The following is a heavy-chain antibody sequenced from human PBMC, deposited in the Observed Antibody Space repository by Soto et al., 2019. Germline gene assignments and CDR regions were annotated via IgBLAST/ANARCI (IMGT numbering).Heavy chain of an antibody. CDR1: GFSLSTSGVG. CDR2: IYWDDDK. CDR3: AHRRLDSGYDSGFDP. D-gene: IGHD5-12*01. V-gene: IGHV2-5*02. Sequence: QITLKESGPTLVKPTQTLTLTCTISGFSLSTSGVGVGWIRQPPGKALEWLALIYWDDDKRYSPSLKSELTITKDTPKNQMGLTTTNMDPVGTAKYCCAHRRLDSGYDSGFDPWGHRTLVTVSS. J-gene: IGHJ5*02.